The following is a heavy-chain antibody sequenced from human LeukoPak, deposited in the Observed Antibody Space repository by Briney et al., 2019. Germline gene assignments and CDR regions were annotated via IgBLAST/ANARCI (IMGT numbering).Heavy chain of an antibody. J-gene: IGHJ6*04. CDR1: WITFNTYS. D-gene: IGHD4-11*01. V-gene: IGHV3-21*01. Sequence: GESLKISCAAAWITFNTYSMNWVRQAPGKGLEWVSSISSSGSYLYYADSLKGRFTISRDNAKNILYLQINSLRAEDTAVYCCGRDNNYTADVWGKGTTVTVSS. CDR2: ISSSGSYL. CDR3: GRDNNYTADV.